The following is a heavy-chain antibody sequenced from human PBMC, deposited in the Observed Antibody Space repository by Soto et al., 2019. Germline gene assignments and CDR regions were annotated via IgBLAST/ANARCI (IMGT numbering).Heavy chain of an antibody. CDR1: GFTVSSNY. CDR3: ARDKGSIQLWDYYYGMDV. CDR2: IYSGGST. D-gene: IGHD5-18*01. Sequence: SGGSLRLSCAASGFTVSSNYMSWVRQAPGRGLEWVSVIYSGGSTYYADSVKGRFTISRDNSKNTLYLQMNSLRAEDTAVYYCARDKGSIQLWDYYYGMDVWGQGTTVTVSS. V-gene: IGHV3-53*01. J-gene: IGHJ6*02.